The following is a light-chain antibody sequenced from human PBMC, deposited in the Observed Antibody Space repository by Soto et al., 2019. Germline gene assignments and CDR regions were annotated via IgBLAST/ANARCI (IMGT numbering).Light chain of an antibody. CDR1: NSNIGDNS. J-gene: IGLJ3*02. CDR3: AAWDDSLNGLL. CDR2: SDN. Sequence: QAVVTQPPSASGTPGQVFTISCSGSNSNIGDNSVNWYQQLPGTAPKLLIYSDNRRPSGVPDRFSGSKSGTSAFLAISGLQSEDEAEYYCAAWDDSLNGLLFGGGTQLTVL. V-gene: IGLV1-44*01.